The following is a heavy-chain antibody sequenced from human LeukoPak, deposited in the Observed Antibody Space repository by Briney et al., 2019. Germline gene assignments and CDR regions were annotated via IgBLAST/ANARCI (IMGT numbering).Heavy chain of an antibody. Sequence: EPSETLSLTCTVSGGSISSSSYYWGWIRQPPGKGLEWIGSIYYSGSTYYNPSLKSRVTISVDTSKNQFSLKLSSVTAADTAVYYCARIAVAGNAADYFDYWGQGTLVTVSS. J-gene: IGHJ4*02. CDR2: IYYSGST. CDR1: GGSISSSSYY. D-gene: IGHD6-19*01. CDR3: ARIAVAGNAADYFDY. V-gene: IGHV4-39*01.